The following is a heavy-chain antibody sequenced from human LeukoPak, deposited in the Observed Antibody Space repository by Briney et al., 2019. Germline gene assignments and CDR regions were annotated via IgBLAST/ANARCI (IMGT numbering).Heavy chain of an antibody. J-gene: IGHJ4*02. D-gene: IGHD3-10*01. Sequence: PGGSLRLSCAASGFTFDDYAMHWVRQAPGKGLEWVSLISGDGGSTYYADSVKGRFTISRDNGKNSLYLQMNSLRAEDTAVYYCARDALGSYDYWGQGTLVTVSS. CDR2: ISGDGGST. V-gene: IGHV3-43*02. CDR1: GFTFDDYA. CDR3: ARDALGSYDY.